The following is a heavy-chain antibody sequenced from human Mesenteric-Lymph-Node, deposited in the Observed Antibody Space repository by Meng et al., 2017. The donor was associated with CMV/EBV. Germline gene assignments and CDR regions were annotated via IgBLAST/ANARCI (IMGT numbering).Heavy chain of an antibody. J-gene: IGHJ5*02. CDR1: GGTFSSYT. CDR2: IIPILGIA. D-gene: IGHD5-24*01. V-gene: IGHV1-69*02. CDR3: ARVAVIGPWRWLQP. Sequence: SVKVSCKASGGTFSSYTISWVRQAPGQGLEWIGRIIPILGIANYAQKFQGRVTITADKSTSTAYMELSSLRSEDTAVYYCARVAVIGPWRWLQPWGQGTLVTVSS.